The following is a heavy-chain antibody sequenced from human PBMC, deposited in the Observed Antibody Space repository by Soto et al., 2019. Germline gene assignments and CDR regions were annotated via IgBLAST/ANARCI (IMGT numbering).Heavy chain of an antibody. Sequence: QVQLVQSGAEVKRPESSMKVSCKPSGGTFNNYAINWVRQAPGQGLEWMGAIIPISGTTKYAQKFQGRVTITADKSTSTVYMDLSSLRSEYTAVYYCARWGGLSCSGAVCFKKPFDYWGQGTLVTVSS. V-gene: IGHV1-69*06. CDR2: IIPISGTT. CDR1: GGTFNNYA. D-gene: IGHD2-15*01. J-gene: IGHJ4*02. CDR3: ARWGGLSCSGAVCFKKPFDY.